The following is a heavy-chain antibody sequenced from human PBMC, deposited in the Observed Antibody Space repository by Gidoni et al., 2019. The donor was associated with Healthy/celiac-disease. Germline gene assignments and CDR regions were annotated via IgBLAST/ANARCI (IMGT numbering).Heavy chain of an antibody. CDR2: ISWDGGST. V-gene: IGHV3-43D*04. J-gene: IGHJ4*02. Sequence: EVQLVESGGVVVQPGGSLRLSCAASGFTFDDYAMHWVRQAPGKGLEWVSLISWDGGSTYYADSVKGRFTISRDNSKNSLYLQMNSLRAEDTALYYCAKDMNLELRGGADYWGQGTLVTVSS. D-gene: IGHD1-1*01. CDR3: AKDMNLELRGGADY. CDR1: GFTFDDYA.